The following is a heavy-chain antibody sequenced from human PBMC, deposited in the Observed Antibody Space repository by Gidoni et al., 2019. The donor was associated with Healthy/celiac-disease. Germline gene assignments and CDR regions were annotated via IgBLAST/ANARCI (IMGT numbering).Heavy chain of an antibody. CDR3: ARARFIVVVTVGAFDI. Sequence: QVQLQQWGAGLLKPSETLSLTCAVYGGSFSGYYWSWIRQPPGKGLEWIGEINHSGSTNSNPSLKSRVTISVDTSKNQFSLKLSSVTAADTAVYYCARARFIVVVTVGAFDIWGKGTMVTVSS. J-gene: IGHJ3*02. CDR1: GGSFSGYY. V-gene: IGHV4-34*01. D-gene: IGHD2-21*02. CDR2: INHSGST.